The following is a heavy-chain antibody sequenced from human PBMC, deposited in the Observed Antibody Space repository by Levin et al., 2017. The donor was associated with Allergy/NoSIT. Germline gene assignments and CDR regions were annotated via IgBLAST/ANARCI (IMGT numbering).Heavy chain of an antibody. CDR1: GDSISSGHYY. CDR3: ARVRNAGGRGWFDS. CDR2: SYYSGTA. J-gene: IGHJ5*01. V-gene: IGHV4-31*03. Sequence: SETLSLTCTVSGDSISSGHYYWSWIRQPPGKGLEWIGHSYYSGTAYYNPSLTSRLTISVDTSQNQFSLKLRSVTAADTAVYYCARVRNAGGRGWFDSWGQGTLVTVSS. D-gene: IGHD2-8*02.